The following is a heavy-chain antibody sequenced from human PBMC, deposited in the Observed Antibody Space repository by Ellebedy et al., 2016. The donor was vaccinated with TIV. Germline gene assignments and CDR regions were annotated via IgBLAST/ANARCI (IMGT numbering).Heavy chain of an antibody. Sequence: PGGSLRLSCAASGFTFTDYAMSWVRQAPGKGLEWVSTVNGGGTITFDADSVKGRFTGSRDIFQNTLFLQMNSLRVEDTAVYFCAKRGASGSYEFDNWGPGTLVTVAS. CDR2: VNGGGTIT. D-gene: IGHD3-10*01. CDR3: AKRGASGSYEFDN. CDR1: GFTFTDYA. J-gene: IGHJ4*02. V-gene: IGHV3-23*01.